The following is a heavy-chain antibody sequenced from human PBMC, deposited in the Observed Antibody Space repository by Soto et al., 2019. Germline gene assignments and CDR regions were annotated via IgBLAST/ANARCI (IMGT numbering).Heavy chain of an antibody. V-gene: IGHV4-34*01. CDR1: RGSFSGYY. J-gene: IGHJ4*02. Sequence: SETLSVTCAVYRGSFSGYYWSWIRQPPGKGLEWIGEINHRGSTHYNPSLKSRLTISVDTSKNQFSLKLRSVTAADTALYYCARGQAAAGRPHPYYFDDWGQGTRVT. CDR2: INHRGST. D-gene: IGHD6-13*01. CDR3: ARGQAAAGRPHPYYFDD.